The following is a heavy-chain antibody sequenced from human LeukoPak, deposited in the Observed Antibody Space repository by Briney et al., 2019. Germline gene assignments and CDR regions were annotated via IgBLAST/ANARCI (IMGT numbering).Heavy chain of an antibody. V-gene: IGHV4-59*01. Sequence: SGTLSLTCTVSGGSISSYYWSWIRQPPGKGLEWIGYIYYSGSTNYNPSLKSRVTISVDTSKNQFSLKLSSVTAADTAVYYCARARWLQKYYFDYWGQGTLVTVSS. CDR2: IYYSGST. CDR1: GGSISSYY. CDR3: ARARWLQKYYFDY. J-gene: IGHJ4*02. D-gene: IGHD5-24*01.